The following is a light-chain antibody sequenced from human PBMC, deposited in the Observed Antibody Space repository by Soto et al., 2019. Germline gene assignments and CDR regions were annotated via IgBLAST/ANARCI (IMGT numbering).Light chain of an antibody. CDR3: QQYNNWPPYT. Sequence: EILMTQSPATLSVSPGERATLSCRASQSVSSNLAWYQQKPGQAPRLLIYGASTRATGIPARFSGSGSGTEFTLTISRLQSEDFAVYYCQQYNNWPPYTFGQGTKLEIK. CDR1: QSVSSN. J-gene: IGKJ2*01. V-gene: IGKV3-15*01. CDR2: GAS.